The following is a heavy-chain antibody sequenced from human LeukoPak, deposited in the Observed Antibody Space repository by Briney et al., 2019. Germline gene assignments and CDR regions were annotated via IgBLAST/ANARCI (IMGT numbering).Heavy chain of an antibody. CDR2: ISSSSSYI. J-gene: IGHJ4*02. V-gene: IGHV3-21*01. D-gene: IGHD6-13*01. Sequence: GGSLRLSCAASGFTFSSYSMNWVRQAPGKGLEWVSPISSSSSYIYYADSVKGRFTISRDNAKNSLYLQMNSLRAEDTAVYYCAKVPIAAAGTEEEGADYWGQGTLVTVSS. CDR3: AKVPIAAAGTEEEGADY. CDR1: GFTFSSYS.